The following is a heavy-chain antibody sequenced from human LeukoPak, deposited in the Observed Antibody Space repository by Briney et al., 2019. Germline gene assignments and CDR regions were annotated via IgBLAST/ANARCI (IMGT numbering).Heavy chain of an antibody. J-gene: IGHJ4*02. CDR1: GFTLSSYG. D-gene: IGHD3-10*01. V-gene: IGHV3-30*18. CDR2: ISYDGSNK. CDR3: AKEVRRAYYGSGRRLDY. Sequence: GGSLRLSCAASGFTLSSYGMHWVRQAPGKGLEWVAVISYDGSNKYNADSVKGRFTISRDNSKNTLYLQMNSLRAEDTAVYYCAKEVRRAYYGSGRRLDYWGQGTLVTVSS.